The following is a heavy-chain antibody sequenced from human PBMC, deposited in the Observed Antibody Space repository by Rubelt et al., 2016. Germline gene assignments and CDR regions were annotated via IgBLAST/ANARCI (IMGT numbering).Heavy chain of an antibody. V-gene: IGHV1-3*01. Sequence: QVQLVQSGAEVKKPGASVKVSCKASGYTFTSYAMHWVRQAPGQRLEWMGWINDGNGNTKYSQKCQGRVTITRDTSASTAYMELSSLRSEDTAVYYCARGGLSELLWFGESRIDYWGQGTLVTVSS. J-gene: IGHJ4*02. CDR2: INDGNGNT. CDR1: GYTFTSYA. D-gene: IGHD3-10*01. CDR3: ARGGLSELLWFGESRIDY.